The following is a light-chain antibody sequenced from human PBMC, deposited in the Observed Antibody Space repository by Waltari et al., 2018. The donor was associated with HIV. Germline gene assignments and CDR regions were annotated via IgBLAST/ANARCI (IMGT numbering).Light chain of an antibody. J-gene: IGLJ1*01. Sequence: QSVLTQPPSVSAAPGQKVTISCSGSSSNIGNNYVSWYQQLPGTAPKLLLYDNNKRPSGIPDRFSGSKSGTSATLCITGLQTGDEADYYCGTWDSSLSAYVFGTGTKVTVL. CDR2: DNN. CDR1: SSNIGNNY. V-gene: IGLV1-51*01. CDR3: GTWDSSLSAYV.